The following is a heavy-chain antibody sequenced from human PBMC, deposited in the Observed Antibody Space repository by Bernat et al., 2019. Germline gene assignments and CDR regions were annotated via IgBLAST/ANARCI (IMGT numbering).Heavy chain of an antibody. CDR2: IGPNGNGP. Sequence: ELQLVESGGGWVQPGGSLSLSCSDFGFTFSSYSMYWVRQAPGKGLEYVSGIGPNGNGPYYVDSVKGRFTISRDNSKDTLYLQMSSLRVEETAVYYCVKDLHTDVDYWGQGIAVTVSS. V-gene: IGHV3-64D*06. D-gene: IGHD5-18*01. CDR1: GFTFSSYS. CDR3: VKDLHTDVDY. J-gene: IGHJ4*02.